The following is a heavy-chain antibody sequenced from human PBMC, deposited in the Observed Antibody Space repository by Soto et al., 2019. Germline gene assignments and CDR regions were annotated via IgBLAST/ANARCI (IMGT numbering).Heavy chain of an antibody. V-gene: IGHV3-23*01. Sequence: GGSLRLSCAASGFTFSSYAMSWVRQAPGKGLEWVSAISGSGGSTYYADSVKGRFTISRDNSKNTLYLQMNSLRAEDTAVYYCALAQNGASTSDNWFDPWGQGTLVTVSS. CDR2: ISGSGGST. CDR1: GFTFSSYA. CDR3: ALAQNGASTSDNWFDP. J-gene: IGHJ5*02. D-gene: IGHD2-15*01.